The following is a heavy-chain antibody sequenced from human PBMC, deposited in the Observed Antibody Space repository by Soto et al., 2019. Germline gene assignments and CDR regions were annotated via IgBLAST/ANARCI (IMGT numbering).Heavy chain of an antibody. Sequence: PGGSLRLSCAASGFTFSNYLMHWVRQAPGKGLEWVSSINYDGSATSYADSVKGRFTISRDNAKNSVYLQMDSLRAEDTAVYYCARDGVAPGLYFDHWGQGTPVTVSS. CDR3: ARDGVAPGLYFDH. V-gene: IGHV3-74*01. CDR2: INYDGSAT. J-gene: IGHJ4*02. CDR1: GFTFSNYL. D-gene: IGHD3-10*01.